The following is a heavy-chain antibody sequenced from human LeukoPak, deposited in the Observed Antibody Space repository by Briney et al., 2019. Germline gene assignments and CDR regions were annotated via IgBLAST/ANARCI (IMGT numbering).Heavy chain of an antibody. CDR2: IWYDGSNK. Sequence: GGSLRLSCAASGFTFSSYGMHWVRQAPGKGLEWVAVIWYDGSNKYYADSVKGRFTISRDNSKNTLYLQINSLRAEDTAVYYCAKWARDCSSTSCYMRYWGQGTLVTVSS. V-gene: IGHV3-33*06. CDR3: AKWARDCSSTSCYMRY. CDR1: GFTFSSYG. J-gene: IGHJ4*02. D-gene: IGHD2-2*02.